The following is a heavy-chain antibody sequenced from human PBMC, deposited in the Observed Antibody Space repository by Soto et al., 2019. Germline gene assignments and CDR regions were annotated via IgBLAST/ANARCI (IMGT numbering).Heavy chain of an antibody. CDR3: ARSYSSTWGWYSYGMDV. CDR1: GFNFGSFW. J-gene: IGHJ6*02. V-gene: IGHV3-7*03. CDR2: MKQDGSEK. D-gene: IGHD6-6*01. Sequence: PGGSLRLSCEASGFNFGSFWMNWVRQAPGKGLEWVANMKQDGSEKYYGDSVKGRFTISRDSAKNSLYLEMNSLRIEDTAVYYCARSYSSTWGWYSYGMDVWGQGTTVTVSS.